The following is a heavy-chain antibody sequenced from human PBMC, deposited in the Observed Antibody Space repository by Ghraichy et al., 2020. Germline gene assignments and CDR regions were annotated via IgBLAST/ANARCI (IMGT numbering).Heavy chain of an antibody. CDR3: ARDTFSGYDYPDAFDI. J-gene: IGHJ3*02. Sequence: GSLRLSCAASGFTVSSNYMSWVRQAPGKGLEWVSVIYSGGSTYYADSVKGRFTISRDNSKNTLYLQMNSLRAVDTAVYYCARDTFSGYDYPDAFDIWGQGTRVTVSS. D-gene: IGHD5-12*01. CDR2: IYSGGST. CDR1: GFTVSSNY. V-gene: IGHV3-53*01.